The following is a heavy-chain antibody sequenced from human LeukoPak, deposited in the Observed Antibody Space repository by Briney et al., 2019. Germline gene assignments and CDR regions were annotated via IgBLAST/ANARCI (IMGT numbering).Heavy chain of an antibody. CDR2: ISGSGGTT. D-gene: IGHD3-3*01. Sequence: GGSLRLSCAASGFTFSSYAMSWVRQAPGKGLEWVSAISGSGGTTYYADSVKGRFTISRDNSKSTLYVQMNSLRAEDTAVYYCARPYDFWSGYEALHDAFDIWGQGTMVTVSS. V-gene: IGHV3-23*01. J-gene: IGHJ3*02. CDR3: ARPYDFWSGYEALHDAFDI. CDR1: GFTFSSYA.